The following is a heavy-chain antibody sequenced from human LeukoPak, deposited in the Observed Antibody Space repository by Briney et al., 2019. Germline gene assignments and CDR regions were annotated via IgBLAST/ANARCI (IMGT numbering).Heavy chain of an antibody. V-gene: IGHV4-39*01. CDR2: IYYSDSGKM. CDR1: GGSISRSFYY. J-gene: IGHJ3*02. Sequence: PSETLSLTCTVSGGSISRSFYYWGWIRQSPGKGLEWIGSIYYSDSGKMYYNPSLKSRVTMSADTSKTQFSLRVNSVTAADTAVYYCARRPPALGAFDIWGQGTMVSVSS. CDR3: ARRPPALGAFDI.